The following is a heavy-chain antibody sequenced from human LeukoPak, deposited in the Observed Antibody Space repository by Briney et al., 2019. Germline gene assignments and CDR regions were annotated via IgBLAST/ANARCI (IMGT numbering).Heavy chain of an antibody. CDR1: GFTFSSYA. V-gene: IGHV3-23*01. Sequence: GGSLRLSCAASGFTFSSYAMSWVRQAPGKGLEWVSAISGSGGSTYYADSVKGRFTISRDNSKNTLYLQMNNLRAEDTAVYYCARYGSYGMDVWGQGTTVTVSS. D-gene: IGHD4-17*01. CDR3: ARYGSYGMDV. CDR2: ISGSGGST. J-gene: IGHJ6*02.